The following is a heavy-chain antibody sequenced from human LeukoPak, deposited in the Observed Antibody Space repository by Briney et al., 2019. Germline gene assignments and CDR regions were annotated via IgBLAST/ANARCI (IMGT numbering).Heavy chain of an antibody. Sequence: GGSLGLSCAATGFTFSSYGMHWVRQAPGKGLEWVAVIWYDGSNKYYADSVKGRFTISRDNSKNTLYLQMNSLRAEDTAVYYCARVHSGYCSSTSCHYYYYYGMDVWGQGTTVTVSS. CDR2: IWYDGSNK. V-gene: IGHV3-33*01. J-gene: IGHJ6*02. CDR3: ARVHSGYCSSTSCHYYYYYGMDV. D-gene: IGHD2-2*01. CDR1: GFTFSSYG.